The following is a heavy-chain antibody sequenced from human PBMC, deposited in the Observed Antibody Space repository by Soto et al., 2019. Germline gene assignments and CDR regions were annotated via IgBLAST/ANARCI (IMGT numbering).Heavy chain of an antibody. CDR1: GFTFSSYW. CDR3: AREGCSGGSCYIRAYYYYMDV. J-gene: IGHJ6*03. CDR2: INSDGSST. Sequence: PGGSLRLSCAASGFTFSSYWMHWVRQAPGKGLVWVSRINSDGSSTSYADYVKGRFTISRDNAKNTLYLQINSLRAEDTAVYYCAREGCSGGSCYIRAYYYYMDVWGKGTTVTVSS. D-gene: IGHD2-15*01. V-gene: IGHV3-74*01.